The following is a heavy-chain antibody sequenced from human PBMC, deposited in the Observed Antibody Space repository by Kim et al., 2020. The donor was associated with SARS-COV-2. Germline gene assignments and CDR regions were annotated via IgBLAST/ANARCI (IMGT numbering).Heavy chain of an antibody. CDR3: AQDTVDIVAPTYYYYYGMD. V-gene: IGHV1-69*13. D-gene: IGHD5-12*01. J-gene: IGHJ6*01. CDR2: IIPIFGTA. CDR1: GGTFSSYA. Sequence: SVKVSCKASGGTFSSYAISWVRQAPGQGLEWMGGIIPIFGTANYAQKFQGRVTITADESTSPAYLELSSLRSEDPAVYYCAQDTVDIVAPTYYYYYGMD.